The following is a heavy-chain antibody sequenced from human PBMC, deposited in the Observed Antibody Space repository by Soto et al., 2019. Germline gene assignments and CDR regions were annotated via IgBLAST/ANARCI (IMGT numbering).Heavy chain of an antibody. CDR3: ARDGSGFHCYFDL. Sequence: QVQLQQSGPGLVKPSQTLSLVCSISGDSVSSTSATWSWIRQSPSRGLEWLGRTYYRSKWYNDYARHVQRRKANSPQTSKNQFSLHLSSVTPEDTALYFCARDGSGFHCYFDLWGRGTLVTVSS. J-gene: IGHJ2*01. CDR1: GDSVSSTSAT. CDR2: TYYRSKWYN. V-gene: IGHV6-1*01. D-gene: IGHD6-19*01.